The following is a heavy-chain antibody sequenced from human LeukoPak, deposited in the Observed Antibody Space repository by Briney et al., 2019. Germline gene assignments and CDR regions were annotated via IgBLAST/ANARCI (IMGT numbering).Heavy chain of an antibody. D-gene: IGHD3-22*01. V-gene: IGHV1-18*01. J-gene: IGHJ4*02. CDR3: ARGQDYYYDSSGALLGNY. Sequence: VASVKVSCKASGYTFTSYGISWVRQAPGQGLEWMGWISAYNGNTNYAQKLQGRVTMTRNTSISTAYMELSSLRSEDTAVYYCARGQDYYYDSSGALLGNYWGQGTLVTVSS. CDR2: ISAYNGNT. CDR1: GYTFTSYG.